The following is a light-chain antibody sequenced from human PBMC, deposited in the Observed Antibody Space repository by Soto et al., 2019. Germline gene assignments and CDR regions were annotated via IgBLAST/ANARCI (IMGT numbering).Light chain of an antibody. CDR1: QSISSY. J-gene: IGKJ4*01. Sequence: DIQMTQSPSSLSASVGDRVTITCRASQSISSYLNWYQQKPGKAPKLLIYAASSLQSGVPSRFSGSGSGTDFTLTISSLQPEDFATYYCQQSYSTLLWTFGGGTKVEIK. CDR3: QQSYSTLLWT. V-gene: IGKV1-39*01. CDR2: AAS.